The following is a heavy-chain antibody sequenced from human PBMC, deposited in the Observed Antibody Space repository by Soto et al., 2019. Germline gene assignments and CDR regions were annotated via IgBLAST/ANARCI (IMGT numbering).Heavy chain of an antibody. CDR1: GFTFSSYW. CDR3: ARDPQDPYYYGSGSPNAFDI. J-gene: IGHJ3*02. D-gene: IGHD3-10*01. CDR2: INSDGSST. Sequence: PGGSLRLSCAASGFTFSSYWMHWVRQAPGKGLVWVSRINSDGSSTSYADSVKGRFTISRDNAKNTLYPQMNSLRAEDTAVYYCARDPQDPYYYGSGSPNAFDIWGQGTMVTVSS. V-gene: IGHV3-74*01.